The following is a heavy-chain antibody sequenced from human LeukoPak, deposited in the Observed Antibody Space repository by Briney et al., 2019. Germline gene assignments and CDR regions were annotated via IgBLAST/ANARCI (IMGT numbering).Heavy chain of an antibody. Sequence: GGSLRLSCAASGFTFSSYEMNWLRQAPGKGLEWVSYISSSGSTIYYADSVKGRFNISRDNAKNSLYLQMNSLRAEDTAVYYCARERVATIDYWGQGTLVTVSS. CDR3: ARERVATIDY. V-gene: IGHV3-48*03. D-gene: IGHD5-12*01. CDR1: GFTFSSYE. J-gene: IGHJ4*02. CDR2: ISSSGSTI.